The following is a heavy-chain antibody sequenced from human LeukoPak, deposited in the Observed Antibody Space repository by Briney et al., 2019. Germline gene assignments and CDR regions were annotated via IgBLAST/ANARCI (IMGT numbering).Heavy chain of an antibody. D-gene: IGHD6-13*01. CDR2: ISSSSSYI. CDR3: AKELEAAAAFDY. CDR1: GFTFSSYN. J-gene: IGHJ4*02. Sequence: PGGSLRLSCATSGFTFSSYNMNWVRQAPGKGLEWVSSISSSSSYIYYADSVKGRFTISRDNSKKSLYLQMNSLRTEDTALYYCAKELEAAAAFDYWGQGTLVTVSS. V-gene: IGHV3-21*04.